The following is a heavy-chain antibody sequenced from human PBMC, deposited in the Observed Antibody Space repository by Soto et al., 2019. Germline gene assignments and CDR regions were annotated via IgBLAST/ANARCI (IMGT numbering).Heavy chain of an antibody. J-gene: IGHJ6*02. V-gene: IGHV3-30-3*01. Sequence: GGSLRLSCAASGFTFSSYAMHWVRQAPGKGLEWVAVISYDGSNKYYADSVKGRFTISRDNSKNTLYLQMNSMRAEDPAVYYCARRYYEILTGPSPGRDYYYGMDVWGQGTTVTVSS. CDR2: ISYDGSNK. CDR3: ARRYYEILTGPSPGRDYYYGMDV. CDR1: GFTFSSYA. D-gene: IGHD3-9*01.